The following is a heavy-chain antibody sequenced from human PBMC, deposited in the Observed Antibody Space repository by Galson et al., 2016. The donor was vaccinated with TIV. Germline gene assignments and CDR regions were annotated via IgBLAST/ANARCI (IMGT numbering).Heavy chain of an antibody. D-gene: IGHD6-19*01. V-gene: IGHV3-23*01. CDR2: VTGRSRST. CDR3: ARTTPPPASSNGWNDAFDF. CDR1: GFTFSGYA. J-gene: IGHJ3*01. Sequence: SLRLSCAASGFTFSGYALSWVRQAPGKGLEWVSVVTGRSRSTHYADSVRGRFTISRDNSRNTLSLQMNSLRVEDTAVYFCARTTPPPASSNGWNDAFDFWGQGTIVTVSS.